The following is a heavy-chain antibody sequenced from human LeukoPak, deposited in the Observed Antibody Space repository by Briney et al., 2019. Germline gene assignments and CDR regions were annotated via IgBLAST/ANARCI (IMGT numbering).Heavy chain of an antibody. V-gene: IGHV1-69*13. D-gene: IGHD3-16*01. CDR1: GGTFSSYA. CDR2: IIPIFGTA. CDR3: ARAWRGEFWFDP. Sequence: SMKVSCKASGGTFSSYAISWVRQAPGQGLEWMGGIIPIFGTANYAQKFQGRVTITADESTSTAYMELSSLRSEDTAVYYCARAWRGEFWFDPWGQGTLVTVSS. J-gene: IGHJ5*02.